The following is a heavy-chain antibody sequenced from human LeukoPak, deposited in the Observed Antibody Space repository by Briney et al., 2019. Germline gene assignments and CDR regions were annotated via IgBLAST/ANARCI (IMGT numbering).Heavy chain of an antibody. D-gene: IGHD3-10*01. V-gene: IGHV3-11*01. J-gene: IGHJ3*02. CDR3: AGEARGYMAFQI. Sequence: GGSLRLSCAASGFTFSDYYMSWIRQAPGKGLEWVSYISSNAKNIYYADSVRGRFTISKDNARNPLYLQMNSLRDEDTAVYYCAGEARGYMAFQIWGQGTMVTVSP. CDR1: GFTFSDYY. CDR2: ISSNAKNI.